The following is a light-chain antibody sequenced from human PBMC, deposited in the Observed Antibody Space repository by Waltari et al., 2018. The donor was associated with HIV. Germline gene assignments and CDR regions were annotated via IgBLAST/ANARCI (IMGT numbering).Light chain of an antibody. CDR2: DVT. Sequence: SALTQPASVSGSPGQSITISCLGASSDIGSFAYVSWYQQHPDKAPKLILYDVTYRPSGVSGRFSGSRPGSMASLTISGLQPEDEADYFCCSYSDSGTILFGGGTRVTVL. V-gene: IGLV2-14*03. CDR3: CSYSDSGTIL. J-gene: IGLJ2*01. CDR1: SSDIGSFAY.